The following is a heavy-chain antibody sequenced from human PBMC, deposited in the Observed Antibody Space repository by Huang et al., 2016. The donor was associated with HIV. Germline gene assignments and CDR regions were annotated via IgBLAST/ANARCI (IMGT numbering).Heavy chain of an antibody. V-gene: IGHV3-30*02. Sequence: QVQLVASGGGVVQPGGSLRLSCGASGFIFDNFGMQWVRQAPGKGVEWVALIRSYGSSEYNGESVKGRFSISRDNFENMVYLQMNSLGDGDTAIYYCARAVDGFNSKGFYMDVWGKGTAVIVSS. CDR3: ARAVDGFNSKGFYMDV. CDR2: IRSYGSSE. J-gene: IGHJ6*03. D-gene: IGHD5-12*01. CDR1: GFIFDNFG.